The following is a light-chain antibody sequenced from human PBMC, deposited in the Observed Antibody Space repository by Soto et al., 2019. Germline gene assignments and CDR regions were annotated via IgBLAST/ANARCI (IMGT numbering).Light chain of an antibody. CDR1: SSDVGGYNY. J-gene: IGLJ2*01. Sequence: QSALTQPPSASGSPGQSVTISCTGTSSDVGGYNYVSWYQQHPGKAPKLMIYEVSKRPSGVPDRFSGSKSDSTASLTVSGLQAEDEADYYCSSYAGSNSVLFGGGTKLTVL. CDR3: SSYAGSNSVL. V-gene: IGLV2-8*01. CDR2: EVS.